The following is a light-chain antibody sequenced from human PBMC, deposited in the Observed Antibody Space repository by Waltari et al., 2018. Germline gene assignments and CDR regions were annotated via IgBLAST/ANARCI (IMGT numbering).Light chain of an antibody. CDR2: GND. CDR1: SSNIGRDP. Sequence: QSVLTQPPSASGTPGQRVTISCSGSSSNIGRDPVNWYQPVPGTAPKLLLYGNDQRPAGGPDRCSGSKSGTSASLAITGLQSEDEADYYCATWDDSLNGRVFGGGTKLTVL. CDR3: ATWDDSLNGRV. J-gene: IGLJ3*02. V-gene: IGLV1-44*01.